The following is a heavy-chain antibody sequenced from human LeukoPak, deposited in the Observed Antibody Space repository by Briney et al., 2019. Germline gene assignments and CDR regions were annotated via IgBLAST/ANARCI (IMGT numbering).Heavy chain of an antibody. Sequence: GGSLRLSCAASGFTFSNYAMNWVRQAPGKGLEWVSTISGSGGSTYYADSVKGRFTISRDNAKNSLYLQMNSLRAEDTAVYYCARDESLSMVRGVIHPFDYWGQGTLVTVSS. CDR2: ISGSGGST. CDR1: GFTFSNYA. CDR3: ARDESLSMVRGVIHPFDY. J-gene: IGHJ4*02. D-gene: IGHD3-10*01. V-gene: IGHV3-23*01.